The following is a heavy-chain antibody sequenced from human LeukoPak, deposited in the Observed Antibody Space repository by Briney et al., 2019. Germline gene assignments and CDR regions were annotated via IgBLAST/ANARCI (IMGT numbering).Heavy chain of an antibody. Sequence: PGRSLRLSCAASGFTFSSYGMHWVRQAPGKGLEWVSYISSSGTTIYYADSVKSRFTISRDNAKNSVYLQMNSLRAEDTAVYYCASSFLILDYWGQGTLVIVSS. CDR2: ISSSGTTI. CDR1: GFTFSSYG. CDR3: ASSFLILDY. J-gene: IGHJ4*02. V-gene: IGHV3-48*04. D-gene: IGHD3-3*01.